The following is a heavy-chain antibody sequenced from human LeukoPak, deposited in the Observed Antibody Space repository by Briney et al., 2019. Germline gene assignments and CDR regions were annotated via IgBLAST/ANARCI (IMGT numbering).Heavy chain of an antibody. D-gene: IGHD1-26*01. CDR3: AREGSQSASGTYPGND. CDR1: GGSISSSSYY. J-gene: IGHJ4*02. Sequence: PSETLSLTCTVSGGSISSSSYYWGWIRQPPGKGLEWIGSIYYSGSTYYNPSLKSRVTISVDTSKNQFSLKLSSVTAADTAVYYCAREGSQSASGTYPGNDWGQGTLVTVSS. CDR2: IYYSGST. V-gene: IGHV4-39*07.